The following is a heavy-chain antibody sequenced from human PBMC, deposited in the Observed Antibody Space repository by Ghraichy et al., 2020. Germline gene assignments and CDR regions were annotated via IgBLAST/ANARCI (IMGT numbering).Heavy chain of an antibody. CDR3: TRGRDGYINY. D-gene: IGHD5-24*01. Sequence: SETLSLTCGISGDSVSSSSAAWSWIRQSPSRGLEWLGRTYYRSKWYNDYAVSVKSRITISPDTSKNQFSLQLNSVTPEDTAVYYCTRGRDGYINYWGQGTVVTVSS. CDR1: GDSVSSSSAA. CDR2: TYYRSKWYN. V-gene: IGHV6-1*01. J-gene: IGHJ4*02.